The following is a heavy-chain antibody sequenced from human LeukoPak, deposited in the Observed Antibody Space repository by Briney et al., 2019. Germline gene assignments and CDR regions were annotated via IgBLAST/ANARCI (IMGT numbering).Heavy chain of an antibody. CDR1: GGTFHSYV. D-gene: IGHD3-3*01. CDR2: IIPIFGTA. Sequence: ASVKVSCKVSGGTFHSYVITWVRQAPGQGLEWMGGIIPIFGTANYAQKFQGRVTITADESTSTAYMELRSLRSDDTAVYYCARVVTIFGVAPGAFDIWGQGTMVTVSS. CDR3: ARVVTIFGVAPGAFDI. J-gene: IGHJ3*02. V-gene: IGHV1-69*13.